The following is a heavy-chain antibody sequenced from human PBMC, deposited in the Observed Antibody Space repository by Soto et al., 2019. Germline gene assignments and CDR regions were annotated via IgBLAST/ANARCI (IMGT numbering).Heavy chain of an antibody. CDR2: ISGSGGST. Sequence: PGGSLRLSCAASGFTFSSYAMSWVRQAPGKGLGWVSAISGSGGSTYYADSVKGRFTISRDSSKNTLYLQMNSLRAEDTAVYYCAIPTYGKDDYRGQGTLVTVPS. V-gene: IGHV3-23*01. CDR3: AIPTYGKDDY. D-gene: IGHD1-1*01. CDR1: GFTFSSYA. J-gene: IGHJ4*02.